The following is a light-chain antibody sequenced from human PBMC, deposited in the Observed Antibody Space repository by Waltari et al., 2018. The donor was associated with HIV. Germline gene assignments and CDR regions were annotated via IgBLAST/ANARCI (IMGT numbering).Light chain of an antibody. CDR2: DIS. CDR1: HTITNR. Sequence: EIVMTQSPATMSVSPGERATLSCRASHTITNRLAWYQQKPGQPPRLLIFDISTRVTGIPVRFSGSGSGREFTLTITSLQTEDSAVYYCEQYTYWPLTFGGGTKVEIK. J-gene: IGKJ4*01. V-gene: IGKV3-15*01. CDR3: EQYTYWPLT.